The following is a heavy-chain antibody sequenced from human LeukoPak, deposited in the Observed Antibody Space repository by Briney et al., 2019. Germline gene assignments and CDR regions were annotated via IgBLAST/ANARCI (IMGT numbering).Heavy chain of an antibody. CDR2: ISGSGGST. V-gene: IGHV3-23*01. D-gene: IGHD2-2*01. J-gene: IGHJ5*02. CDR3: AKDPLVVPAAIGNWFDP. CDR1: GFTFSSYA. Sequence: GGSLRLSCAASGFTFSSYAMSWVRQAPGKGREWVSAISGSGGSTYYADSVKGRFTISRDNSKNTLYLQMNSLRAEDTAVYYCAKDPLVVPAAIGNWFDPWGQGTLVTVSS.